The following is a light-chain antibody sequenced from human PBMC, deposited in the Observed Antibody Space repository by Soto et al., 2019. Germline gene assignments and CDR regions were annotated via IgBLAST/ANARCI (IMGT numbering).Light chain of an antibody. J-gene: IGKJ1*01. Sequence: DIQMTQSPSTLSASVGDRVTITCRASQSISSWLAWCQHKPGTAPKLLIYKASSLESGVPSRFSGSGSGTEFTLTISSLQPDDFAPYYCQQYDTYPLTFGQGTKVESK. CDR2: KAS. CDR1: QSISSW. V-gene: IGKV1-5*03. CDR3: QQYDTYPLT.